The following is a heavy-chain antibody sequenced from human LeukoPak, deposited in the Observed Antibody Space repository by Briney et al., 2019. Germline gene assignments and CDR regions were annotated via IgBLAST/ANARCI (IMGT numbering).Heavy chain of an antibody. Sequence: GXXLRLSCAASGFTFDDYGMSWVRQAPGKGLEWVSGINWNGGSTVYADSVKGRFTISRDNAKNSLYLKMNSLRAEDTALYYCARIGYDILTGYSRRDYYYYYMDVWGKGTTVTVSS. CDR2: INWNGGST. CDR3: ARIGYDILTGYSRRDYYYYYMDV. D-gene: IGHD3-9*01. CDR1: GFTFDDYG. J-gene: IGHJ6*03. V-gene: IGHV3-20*04.